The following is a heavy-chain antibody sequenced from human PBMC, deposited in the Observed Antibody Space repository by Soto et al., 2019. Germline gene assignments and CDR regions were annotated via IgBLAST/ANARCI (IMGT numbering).Heavy chain of an antibody. Sequence: GASVTVSCKASGYTFTSYGIIWVRQAPGQGLEWMGWISAYNGNTNYAQKLQGRVTMTTDTSTSTAYMELRSLRSDDTAVYYCARDEGLLRFVGHFDYWGQGTLVTVSS. CDR1: GYTFTSYG. D-gene: IGHD5-12*01. V-gene: IGHV1-18*01. CDR3: ARDEGLLRFVGHFDY. CDR2: ISAYNGNT. J-gene: IGHJ4*02.